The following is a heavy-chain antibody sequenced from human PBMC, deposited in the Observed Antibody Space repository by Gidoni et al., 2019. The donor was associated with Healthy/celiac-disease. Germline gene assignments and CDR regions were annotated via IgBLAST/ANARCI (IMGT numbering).Heavy chain of an antibody. CDR2: INPNSGGT. CDR3: ARREVGYCSSTSCSDYYYYYGMDV. V-gene: IGHV1-2*06. J-gene: IGHJ6*02. CDR1: GYTFTGYY. D-gene: IGHD2-2*01. Sequence: QVQLVQSGAEVKNPGASVKVSCKASGYTFTGYYTPWVLQAPGQGLEWMGRINPNSGGTNESQKFQGRVTMTRDTSISTAYMELSRLRSDDTAVYYCARREVGYCSSTSCSDYYYYYGMDVWGQGTTVTVSS.